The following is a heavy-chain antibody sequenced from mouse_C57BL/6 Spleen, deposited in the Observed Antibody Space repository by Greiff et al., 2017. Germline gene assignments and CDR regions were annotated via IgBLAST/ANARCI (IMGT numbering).Heavy chain of an antibody. CDR3: ARRNYCGGNF. CDR1: GYTFTSYW. Sequence: VQLQQSGAELAKPGASVKLSCKASGYTFTSYWMPWVKQRPGQGLEWIGYINPSRGYTTYNQKFQDKAPLTSDKSSSTAYMQLSSLTYEDSAVYNCARRNYCGGNFWGQGTTLTVSS. J-gene: IGHJ2*01. CDR2: INPSRGYT. D-gene: IGHD1-1*01. V-gene: IGHV1-7*01.